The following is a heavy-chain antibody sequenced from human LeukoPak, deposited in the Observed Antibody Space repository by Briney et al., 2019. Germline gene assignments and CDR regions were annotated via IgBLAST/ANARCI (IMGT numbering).Heavy chain of an antibody. J-gene: IGHJ4*02. Sequence: PGGSLRLSCAASGFTFSSYAMSWVRQAPGEGLEWVSAISGSGGSTYYADSVKGRFTISRDNAKNSLYLQMNSLRAEDTAVYYCARDGGIAAAGRGLEDYWGQGTLVTVSS. V-gene: IGHV3-23*01. D-gene: IGHD6-13*01. CDR3: ARDGGIAAAGRGLEDY. CDR1: GFTFSSYA. CDR2: ISGSGGST.